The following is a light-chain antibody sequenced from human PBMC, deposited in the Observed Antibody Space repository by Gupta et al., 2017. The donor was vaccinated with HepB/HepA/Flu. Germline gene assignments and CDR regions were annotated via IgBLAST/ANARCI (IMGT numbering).Light chain of an antibody. CDR3: ATWDDSVSGRVL. Sequence: QSVLTQPPSASGTPGHRVTMSCSGRSSNIGNNNVDWYQQVPGAAPTLLIDKDSQRPSGVSDRFSGATAGTSASLVISGLRSEDDAMYYCATWDDSVSGRVLVGAGTRLTVL. V-gene: IGLV1-47*01. CDR1: SSNIGNNN. J-gene: IGLJ2*01. CDR2: KDS.